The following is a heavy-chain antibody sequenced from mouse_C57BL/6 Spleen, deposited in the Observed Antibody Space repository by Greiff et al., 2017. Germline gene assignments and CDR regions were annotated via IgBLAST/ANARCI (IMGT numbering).Heavy chain of an antibody. Sequence: VQLQQSGPGLVKPSQSLSLTCSVTGYSITSGYYWNWIRQFPGNKLEWMGYISYDGSNNYNPSLKNRISITRDTSKNQFFLKLNSVTTEDTATYYCAREGYDGYGYFDYWGQGTTLTVSS. J-gene: IGHJ2*01. V-gene: IGHV3-6*01. CDR1: GYSITSGYY. D-gene: IGHD2-3*01. CDR2: ISYDGSN. CDR3: AREGYDGYGYFDY.